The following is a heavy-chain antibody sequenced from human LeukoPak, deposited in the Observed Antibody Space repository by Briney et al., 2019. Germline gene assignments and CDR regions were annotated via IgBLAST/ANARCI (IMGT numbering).Heavy chain of an antibody. J-gene: IGHJ4*02. CDR1: GFTFTNYW. CDR3: ARADTSGYAVFDY. V-gene: IGHV3-74*01. Sequence: GGSLRLSCAASGFTFTNYWMHWVRQAPGEGLMWVSRINSDGSSASYADSVKGRFTISRDNAKNTLYLQMNSLRAEDTAVYYCARADTSGYAVFDYWGQGALVTVSS. D-gene: IGHD3-22*01. CDR2: INSDGSSA.